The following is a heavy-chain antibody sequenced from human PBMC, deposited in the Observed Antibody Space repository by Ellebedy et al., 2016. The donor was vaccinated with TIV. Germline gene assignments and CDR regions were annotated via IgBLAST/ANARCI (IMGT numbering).Heavy chain of an antibody. CDR2: TYYRSKWYN. Sequence: SQTLSLTCAISGDSVPSNSAAWNWIRQSPSRGLEWLGRTYYRSKWYNDYAVSVKSRITINPDTSKNQFSLQLNSVTPEDTAVYYCARDRTLVATIDYYYYYGMDVWGQGTTVTVSS. CDR3: ARDRTLVATIDYYYYYGMDV. J-gene: IGHJ6*02. V-gene: IGHV6-1*01. CDR1: GDSVPSNSAA. D-gene: IGHD5-12*01.